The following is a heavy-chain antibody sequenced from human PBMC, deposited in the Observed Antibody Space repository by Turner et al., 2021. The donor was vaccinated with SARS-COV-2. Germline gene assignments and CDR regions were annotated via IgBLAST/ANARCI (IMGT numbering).Heavy chain of an antibody. Sequence: QVQLVQSGAEVKKPGPSVKVSCTVSGYTLTDLAMHWVRQAPGKGPEWRGGVDPEDGETIDAQKFQGRVTRTEDTSTDTAYMELSSLRSEDTAVYYCATGVAVTGTSSAYYYYYGMDVWGQGTTVTVSS. CDR1: GYTLTDLA. CDR3: ATGVAVTGTSSAYYYYYGMDV. CDR2: VDPEDGET. V-gene: IGHV1-24*01. J-gene: IGHJ6*02. D-gene: IGHD6-19*01.